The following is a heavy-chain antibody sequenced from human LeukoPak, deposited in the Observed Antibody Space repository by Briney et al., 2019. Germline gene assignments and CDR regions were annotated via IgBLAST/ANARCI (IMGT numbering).Heavy chain of an antibody. J-gene: IGHJ6*02. V-gene: IGHV3-23*01. CDR1: GFTFTAYW. Sequence: GGSLRLYCEGSGFTFTAYWMSWVRQAPGKGLEWVSVIFGNGVKTYYADSLKGRFTISRDNSKSTLYLQMNSLRADDTAVYYCARVGDWSNYFGMDAWGQGTTVSVSS. CDR2: IFGNGVKT. D-gene: IGHD3-16*01. CDR3: ARVGDWSNYFGMDA.